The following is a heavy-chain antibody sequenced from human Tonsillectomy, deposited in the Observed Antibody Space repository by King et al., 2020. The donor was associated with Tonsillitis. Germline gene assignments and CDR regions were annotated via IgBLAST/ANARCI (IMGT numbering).Heavy chain of an antibody. V-gene: IGHV3-33*01. CDR2: IWYDGSIK. D-gene: IGHD5-24*01. J-gene: IGHJ4*02. CDR1: GFTFSSYG. CDR3: ARDRGEMATLDY. Sequence: QLVQSGGGVVQPGRSLRLSCAASGFTFSSYGMHWVRQAPGKGLEWVAVIWYDGSIKYYAESVKGRFTSSSDNSKNTLYLQMNSLRAEDTAVYYCARDRGEMATLDYWGQGTLVTVSS.